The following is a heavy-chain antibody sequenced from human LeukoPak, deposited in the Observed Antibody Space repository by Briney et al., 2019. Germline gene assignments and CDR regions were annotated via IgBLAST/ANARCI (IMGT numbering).Heavy chain of an antibody. CDR2: INPSGGST. CDR3: VRNLMQFTGLAY. V-gene: IGHV1-46*01. J-gene: IGHJ4*02. CDR1: GDSFSTSH. D-gene: IGHD2-8*02. Sequence: GASVQISCKASGDSFSTSHMHWVRQAPGKGLEWMGKINPSGGSTTYAQQFRGRLSMTRDLSMSTVYVELSSLTFEDTAVYYCVRNLMQFTGLAYWGQGTLVTVSS.